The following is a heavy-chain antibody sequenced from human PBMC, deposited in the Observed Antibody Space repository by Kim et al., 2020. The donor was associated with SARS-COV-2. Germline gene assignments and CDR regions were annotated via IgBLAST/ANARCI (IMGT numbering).Heavy chain of an antibody. V-gene: IGHV3-21*01. J-gene: IGHJ4*02. Sequence: IYYADSVKGRFTISRDNAKNSLYLQMNSLRAEDTAVYYCARALNYGSGAIWGQGTLVTVSS. CDR2: I. CDR3: ARALNYGSGAI. D-gene: IGHD3-10*01.